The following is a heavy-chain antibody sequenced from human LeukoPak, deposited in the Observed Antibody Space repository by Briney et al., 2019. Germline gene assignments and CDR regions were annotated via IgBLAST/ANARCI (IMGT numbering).Heavy chain of an antibody. V-gene: IGHV3-48*02. CDR2: ISSSSSTI. CDR3: ARRYCSGGSCYSAVHFDY. J-gene: IGHJ4*02. Sequence: GGSLRLSCAASGFTFSSYSMNWVRQAPGKGLEWVSYISSSSSTIYYADSVKGRFTISRDNAKNSLYLQMSSLRDEDTAVYYCARRYCSGGSCYSAVHFDYWGQGTLVTVSS. CDR1: GFTFSSYS. D-gene: IGHD2-15*01.